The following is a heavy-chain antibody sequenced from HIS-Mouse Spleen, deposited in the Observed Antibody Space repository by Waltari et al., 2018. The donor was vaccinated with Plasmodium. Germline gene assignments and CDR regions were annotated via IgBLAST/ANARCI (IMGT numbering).Heavy chain of an antibody. J-gene: IGHJ4*02. CDR1: GFSLSTSGMC. V-gene: IGHV2-70*15. CDR3: ARHKKRGQLVRGYFDY. CDR2: IDWDNDK. D-gene: IGHD6-6*01. Sequence: QVTLRESGPALVKPTQTLTLTCTFSGFSLSTSGMCVSCIRQPPGKALEWLARIDWDNDKYYSTSLKTRLTISKDTSKNRLVLKMTNMDPVDTARYYCARHKKRGQLVRGYFDYWGQGTLVTVSS.